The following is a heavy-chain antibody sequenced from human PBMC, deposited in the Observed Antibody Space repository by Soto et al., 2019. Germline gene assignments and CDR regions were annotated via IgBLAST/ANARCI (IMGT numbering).Heavy chain of an antibody. CDR1: GFTFSSYG. Sequence: QVQLVESGGGVVQPGRSLRLSCAASGFTFSSYGMHWVRQAPGKGLEWVAVISYDGSNKYYADSVKGRFTISRDNSKNKVYLQMNSLRAEDTAVYYCAKDPFRGAVAGSGHPRPRFYFDYWGQGTLVTVSS. V-gene: IGHV3-30*18. CDR3: AKDPFRGAVAGSGHPRPRFYFDY. D-gene: IGHD6-19*01. J-gene: IGHJ4*02. CDR2: ISYDGSNK.